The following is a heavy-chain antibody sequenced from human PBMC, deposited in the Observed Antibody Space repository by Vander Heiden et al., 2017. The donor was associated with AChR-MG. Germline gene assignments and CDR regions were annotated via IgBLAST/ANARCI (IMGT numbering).Heavy chain of an antibody. Sequence: QVQLVQSGAEVKKPGSSVKVSCQASGGTFSSYAISWVRQAPGQGLEWMGGIIPIFGTANYAQKFQGRVTITADESTSTAYMELSSLRSEDTAVYYCARVSCSGGSCYSFSPSYGMDVWGQGTTVTVSS. V-gene: IGHV1-69*01. CDR3: ARVSCSGGSCYSFSPSYGMDV. D-gene: IGHD2-15*01. CDR2: IIPIFGTA. CDR1: GGTFSSYA. J-gene: IGHJ6*02.